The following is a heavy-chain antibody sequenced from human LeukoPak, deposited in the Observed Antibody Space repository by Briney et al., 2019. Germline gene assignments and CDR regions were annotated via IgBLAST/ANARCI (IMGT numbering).Heavy chain of an antibody. Sequence: GASVKVSCKASGGTFSSYAISWVRQAPGQGLEWMGGIIPIFGTANYAQKFQGRVTMTRDTSTSTVYMELSSLRSEDTAVYYCARDQGSSSWYGRGNFDYWGQGTLVTVSS. D-gene: IGHD6-13*01. V-gene: IGHV1-69*05. CDR3: ARDQGSSSWYGRGNFDY. CDR1: GGTFSSYA. J-gene: IGHJ4*02. CDR2: IIPIFGTA.